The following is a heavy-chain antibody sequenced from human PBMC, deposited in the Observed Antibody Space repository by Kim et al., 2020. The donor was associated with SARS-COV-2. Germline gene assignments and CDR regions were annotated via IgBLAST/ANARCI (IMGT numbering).Heavy chain of an antibody. CDR2: ISGGAVVT. V-gene: IGHV3-23*01. Sequence: SLILSFSSSSFTFRPPAMSGFLQAPGKGLEWVSTISGGAVVTNYADSVKGRFTISRDNSGNTLYLAMESLTVADTAVYFCARGWTDGTGCHLDYWGQG. CDR1: SFTFRPPA. J-gene: IGHJ4*02. D-gene: IGHD2-2*01. CDR3: ARGWTDGTGCHLDY.